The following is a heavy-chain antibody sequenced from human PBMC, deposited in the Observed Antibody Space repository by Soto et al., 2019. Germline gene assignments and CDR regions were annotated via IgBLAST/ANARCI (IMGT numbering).Heavy chain of an antibody. CDR2: IYYSGST. CDR3: ARGEWYFDY. Sequence: QVQLQESGPGLVKPSETLSLTCTVSGGSISNYYWSWIRQPPGKGLEWIGYIYYSGSTNYNPSLKSLVTISVDTSTNQFSLKLSSVTAADTAVYYCARGEWYFDYWGQGTLVTVSS. V-gene: IGHV4-59*01. CDR1: GGSISNYY. D-gene: IGHD3-3*01. J-gene: IGHJ4*02.